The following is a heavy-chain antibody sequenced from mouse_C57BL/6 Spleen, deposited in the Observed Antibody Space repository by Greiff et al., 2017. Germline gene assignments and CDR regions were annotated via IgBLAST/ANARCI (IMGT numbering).Heavy chain of an antibody. CDR1: GYTFTSYW. CDR3: AVQDYGSYYAMDY. V-gene: IGHV1-55*01. CDR2: IYPGSGST. D-gene: IGHD1-1*01. J-gene: IGHJ4*01. Sequence: VQLQQPGAELVKPGASVKMSCKASGYTFTSYWITWVKQRPGQGLEWIGDIYPGSGSTNYNEKFKSKATLTVDTSSSTAYMQLSSLTSEDSAVYYCAVQDYGSYYAMDYWGQGTSGTVSS.